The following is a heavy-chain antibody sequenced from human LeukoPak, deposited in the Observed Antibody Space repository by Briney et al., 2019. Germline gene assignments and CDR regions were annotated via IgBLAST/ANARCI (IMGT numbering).Heavy chain of an antibody. CDR1: GGTFSSYA. CDR3: ARGVIAAAGAEYFQH. V-gene: IGHV1-69*01. D-gene: IGHD6-13*01. Sequence: SVKVSCKASGGTFSSYAISWVRQAPGQGLEWMGGIIPIFGTANYAQKFQGRVTITADESTSTAYMELSSLRSEDTVVYYCARGVIAAAGAEYFQHWGQGTLVTVSS. J-gene: IGHJ1*01. CDR2: IIPIFGTA.